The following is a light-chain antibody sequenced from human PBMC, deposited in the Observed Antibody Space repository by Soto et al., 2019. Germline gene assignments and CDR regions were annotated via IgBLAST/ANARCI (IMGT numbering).Light chain of an antibody. V-gene: IGKV3-15*01. Sequence: EIVMTQSPATLSVSPGERATLSCRASQSVSSNLAWNQQKPGQAPRILIYGASTRATGIPARFSGSGSGTEFTLTISSLKSEDFAVYYCQQYNNWPLTFGGGTKVEIK. CDR1: QSVSSN. CDR3: QQYNNWPLT. J-gene: IGKJ4*01. CDR2: GAS.